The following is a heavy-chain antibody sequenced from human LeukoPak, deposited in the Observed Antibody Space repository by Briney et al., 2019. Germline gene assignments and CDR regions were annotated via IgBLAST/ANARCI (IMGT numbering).Heavy chain of an antibody. Sequence: KASETLSLTCAVYGGSFSGYYWSWIRQPPGKGLEWIGEINHSGSTNYNPSLKSRVTISVDTSKNQFSLKLSSVTAADTAVYYCARPLRYSYGHDAFDIWGQGTMVTVSS. J-gene: IGHJ3*02. V-gene: IGHV4-34*01. CDR3: ARPLRYSYGHDAFDI. CDR2: INHSGST. CDR1: GGSFSGYY. D-gene: IGHD5-18*01.